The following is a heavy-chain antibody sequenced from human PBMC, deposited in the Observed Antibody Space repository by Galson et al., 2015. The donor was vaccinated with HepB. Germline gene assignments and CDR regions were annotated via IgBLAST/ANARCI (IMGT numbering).Heavy chain of an antibody. D-gene: IGHD2-8*02. J-gene: IGHJ6*02. CDR1: GFIFSSYD. V-gene: IGHV3-13*04. CDR2: IGTAGDT. CDR3: ARNLLGDYGMDV. Sequence: LRLSCAASGFIFSSYDMHWVRQATGKGLEWVSAIGTAGDTYYPGSVKGRFTTSRENAKNSLYLQMNSLRAGDTAVYYCARNLLGDYGMDVWGQGTTVTVSS.